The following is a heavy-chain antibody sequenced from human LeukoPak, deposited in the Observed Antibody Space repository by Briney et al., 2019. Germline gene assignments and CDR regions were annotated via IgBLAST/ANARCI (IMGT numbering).Heavy chain of an antibody. V-gene: IGHV4-34*01. CDR2: INHSGST. J-gene: IGHJ4*02. D-gene: IGHD3-3*01. CDR1: GGSFSGYY. CDR3: ARTPMPTFWSGYWAY. Sequence: SETLSLTCAVYGGSFSGYYWSWIRQPPGKGLEWIGEINHSGSTNYNPSLKSRVTISVDTSKNQFSLKLSSVTAADTAVYYCARTPMPTFWSGYWAYWGQGTLVTVSS.